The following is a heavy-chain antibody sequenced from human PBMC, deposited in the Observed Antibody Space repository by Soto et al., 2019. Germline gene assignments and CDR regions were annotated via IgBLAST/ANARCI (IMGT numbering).Heavy chain of an antibody. Sequence: PSETLSLTCTVSGGSISSGGYYWSWIRQHPGKGLEWIGYIYYSGSTYYNPSLKSRVTISVDTSKNQFSLKLSSVTAADTAVYYCARRGGLRFLEWFRSVYGMDVWGQGTAVTVSS. V-gene: IGHV4-31*03. J-gene: IGHJ6*02. CDR3: ARRGGLRFLEWFRSVYGMDV. CDR1: GGSISSGGYY. D-gene: IGHD3-3*01. CDR2: IYYSGST.